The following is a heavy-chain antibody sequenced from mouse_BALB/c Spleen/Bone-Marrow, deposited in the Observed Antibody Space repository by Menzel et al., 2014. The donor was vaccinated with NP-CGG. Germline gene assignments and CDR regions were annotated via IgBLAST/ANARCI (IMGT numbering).Heavy chain of an antibody. CDR2: IWRGRST. V-gene: IGHV2-5-1*01. CDR1: GFSLTSYG. CDR3: ALQAY. J-gene: IGHJ3*01. Sequence: QVQLQQSGPSLVQPSQSLSITCTVSGFSLTSYGVHWVRQSPGKGREWLGVIWRGRSTDYNASFMSRLSITKDNSKSQVFFKMTRLQADDNARYYCALQAYWGQGTLVTVSA.